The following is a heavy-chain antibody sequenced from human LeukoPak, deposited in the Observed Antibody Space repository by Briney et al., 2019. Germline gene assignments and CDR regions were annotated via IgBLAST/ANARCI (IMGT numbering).Heavy chain of an antibody. CDR3: ARDSCGGDCYRVYYGMDV. CDR2: IYHSGST. CDR1: GGSISSSNW. J-gene: IGHJ6*02. D-gene: IGHD2-21*02. V-gene: IGHV4-4*02. Sequence: PSGTLSLTCAVSGGSISSSNWWSWVRQPPGKGLEWIGEIYHSGSTNYNPSLKSRVTISVDKSKNQFSLKLSSVTAADTAVYYCARDSCGGDCYRVYYGMDVWGQGTTVTVSS.